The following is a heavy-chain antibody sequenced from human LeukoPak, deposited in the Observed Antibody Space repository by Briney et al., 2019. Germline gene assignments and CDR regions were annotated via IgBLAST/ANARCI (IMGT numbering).Heavy chain of an antibody. CDR2: ISSSGSTI. Sequence: GGSLRLSCAASGFTFSSYEMNWVRQAPGEGLEWVSYISSSGSTIYYADSVKGRFTISRDNAKNSLYLQMNSLRAEDTAVYYCARDGGVRYPYFDYWGQGTLVTVSS. J-gene: IGHJ4*02. CDR1: GFTFSSYE. V-gene: IGHV3-48*03. CDR3: ARDGGVRYPYFDY. D-gene: IGHD3-9*01.